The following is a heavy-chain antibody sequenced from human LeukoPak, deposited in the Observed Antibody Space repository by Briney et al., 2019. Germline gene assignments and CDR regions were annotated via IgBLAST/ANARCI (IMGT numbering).Heavy chain of an antibody. J-gene: IGHJ4*01. CDR3: AKSGGYGLIDY. Sequence: SETLSLTCAVYGGSFSSYYWGWIRQPPGKGLEWIGSIYSSGSTYYNSSLKSRVTISIDTSKNQVSLKMSSVTAADTAVYYCAKSGGYGLIDYWGQGTLVTVSS. CDR2: IYSSGST. V-gene: IGHV4-59*05. D-gene: IGHD6-25*01. CDR1: GGSFSSYY.